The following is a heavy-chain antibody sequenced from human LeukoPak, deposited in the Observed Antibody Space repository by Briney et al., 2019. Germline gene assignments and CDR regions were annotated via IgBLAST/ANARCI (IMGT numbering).Heavy chain of an antibody. V-gene: IGHV3-48*03. CDR1: GFTFSSYE. Sequence: GGSLRLSCAASGFTFSSYEMNWVRQAPGKGLEWVSYISSSGSTIYYADSVKGRFTISRDNAKTTLYLQMNSLSAEAKATYYYWRVTLNIPGQQGACDFWGQGTLVSVS. D-gene: IGHD2-2*01. J-gene: IGHJ4*02. CDR3: WRVTLNIPGQQGACDF. CDR2: ISSSGSTI.